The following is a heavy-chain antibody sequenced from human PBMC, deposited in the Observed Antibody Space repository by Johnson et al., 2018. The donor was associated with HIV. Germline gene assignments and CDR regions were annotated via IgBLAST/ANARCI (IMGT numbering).Heavy chain of an antibody. J-gene: IGHJ3*01. Sequence: VQLVESGGGLVQPGGSLRLSCAASGFAFRTYWMVWVRQVPGKRPVWVARIYTDGSRTTYADSVRGRVTISRDNAKYTVDLQMNSLRVEDTAVYYCAKVDCGGDTCAGYDPFDLWGQGTLVTVSS. D-gene: IGHD2-21*01. CDR3: AKVDCGGDTCAGYDPFDL. V-gene: IGHV3-74*03. CDR2: IYTDGSRT. CDR1: GFAFRTYW.